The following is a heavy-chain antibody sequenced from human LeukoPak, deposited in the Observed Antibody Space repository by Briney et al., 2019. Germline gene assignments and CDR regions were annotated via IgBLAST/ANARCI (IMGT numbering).Heavy chain of an antibody. CDR2: IYTGGST. CDR1: GGSINSYY. J-gene: IGHJ4*02. D-gene: IGHD6-13*01. V-gene: IGHV4-4*07. Sequence: PSETLSLTCTASGGSINSYYWSWIRQPAGKGLEWIGRIYTGGSTNYNPSLKNRVTMSVDTSKNQLSLKLSSVTAADTDVYYCARGIGSWYYFDYWGQGTLVTVSS. CDR3: ARGIGSWYYFDY.